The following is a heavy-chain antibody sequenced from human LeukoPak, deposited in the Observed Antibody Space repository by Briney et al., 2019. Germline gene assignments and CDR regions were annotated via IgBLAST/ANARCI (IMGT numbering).Heavy chain of an antibody. Sequence: GGSLRLSCAASGFTSRRYAMTWVRQAPGKGLEWVSDISDSGGRTLYADSMKGRFTVSRDNSKNTVYLQMNDLRAEDTAVYYCAKSPYYDFWPFDYWGQGTLVTVSS. CDR2: ISDSGGRT. J-gene: IGHJ4*02. V-gene: IGHV3-23*01. CDR1: GFTSRRYA. CDR3: AKSPYYDFWPFDY. D-gene: IGHD3-3*01.